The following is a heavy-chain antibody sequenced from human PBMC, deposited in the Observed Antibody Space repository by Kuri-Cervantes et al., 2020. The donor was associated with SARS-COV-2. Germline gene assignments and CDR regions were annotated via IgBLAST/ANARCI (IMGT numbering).Heavy chain of an antibody. V-gene: IGHV3-74*01. CDR3: ARDPGYDFWSGYYPRGFDP. CDR1: GFTFSSYW. D-gene: IGHD3-3*01. CDR2: INSDGSST. Sequence: GGSLRLSCAASGFTFSSYWMHWVRQAPGKGLVWVSRINSDGSSTSYADFVKGRFTISRDNAKNTLYLQMNSLRAEDTAVYYCARDPGYDFWSGYYPRGFDPWGQGTLVTVSS. J-gene: IGHJ5*02.